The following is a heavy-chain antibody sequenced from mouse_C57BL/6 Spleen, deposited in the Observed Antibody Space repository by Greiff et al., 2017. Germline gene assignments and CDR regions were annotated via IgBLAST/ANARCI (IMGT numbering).Heavy chain of an antibody. D-gene: IGHD1-1*01. Sequence: QVQLQQSGAELVMPGASVKLSCKASGYTFTSYWMHWVKQRPGQGLEWIGEIDPSDSYTNYNQKFEGKSTLTVDKSSSTAYMQLSSLTSEYSAVYCCTRPYYGSRGAWFAYWGQGTLVTVSA. J-gene: IGHJ3*01. CDR3: TRPYYGSRGAWFAY. V-gene: IGHV1-69*01. CDR1: GYTFTSYW. CDR2: IDPSDSYT.